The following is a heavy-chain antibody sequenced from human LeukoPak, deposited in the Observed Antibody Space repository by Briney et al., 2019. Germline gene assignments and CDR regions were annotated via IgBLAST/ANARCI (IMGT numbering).Heavy chain of an antibody. V-gene: IGHV3-30*18. D-gene: IGHD3-22*01. CDR2: ISYDGSKK. Sequence: GGSLRLSCAASGFTFSNYGMHWVRQAPGKGLEWVALISYDGSKKYYADSVKGRFTISRDNSKNTVYLQMNGLRAEDTAVYYCTKGGSGYYQGGFDYWGQGTLVTVSS. CDR3: TKGGSGYYQGGFDY. J-gene: IGHJ4*02. CDR1: GFTFSNYG.